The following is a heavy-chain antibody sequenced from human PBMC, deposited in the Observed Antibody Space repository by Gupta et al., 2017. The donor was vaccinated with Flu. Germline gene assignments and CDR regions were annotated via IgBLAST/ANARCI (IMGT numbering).Heavy chain of an antibody. D-gene: IGHD2-15*01. J-gene: IGHJ4*02. CDR1: GVTFSDYA. V-gene: IGHV1-69*01. Sequence: QVQLVQSGAEVKTPGSSVKVSCQASGVTFSDYAINWVRRAPGQGLEWMGGIIPVFGPTKYAQKFQGRVTITADESTNTAYLELSSLRSEDTAVYYCARKGGGHCSGGTCYSFDYWGQGTLVTVSS. CDR2: IIPVFGPT. CDR3: ARKGGGHCSGGTCYSFDY.